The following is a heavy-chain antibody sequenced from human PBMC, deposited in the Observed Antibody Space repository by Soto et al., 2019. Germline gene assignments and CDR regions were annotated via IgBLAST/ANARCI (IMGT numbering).Heavy chain of an antibody. J-gene: IGHJ4*02. CDR2: IIPILGIA. V-gene: IGHV1-69*08. CDR1: GGTFSSYT. CDR3: ARDRGYSYGFDY. D-gene: IGHD5-18*01. Sequence: QVQLVQSGAEVKKPGSSVKVSCKASGGTFSSYTISWVRQAPGQGLEWMGRIIPILGIANYAQKFQGRVTITADKSTSTAYMELSSLRSEDTAVYYCARDRGYSYGFDYWGQGTQVTVSS.